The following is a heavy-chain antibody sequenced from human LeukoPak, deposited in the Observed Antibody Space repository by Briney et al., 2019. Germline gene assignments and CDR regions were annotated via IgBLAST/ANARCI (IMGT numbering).Heavy chain of an antibody. CDR2: IYYVGGT. CDR3: ARDGRSGYEDL. CDR1: GVSIKANSDY. V-gene: IGHV4-39*07. Sequence: PSETLSLTCNVSGVSIKANSDYWGWLRQPPGKGLEWIGSIYYVGGTYYNPSLKSRVTISIDTSKNQFSLRLTSVTAADTAIYYCARDGRSGYEDLWGPGTLVTVSS. J-gene: IGHJ5*02. D-gene: IGHD5-12*01.